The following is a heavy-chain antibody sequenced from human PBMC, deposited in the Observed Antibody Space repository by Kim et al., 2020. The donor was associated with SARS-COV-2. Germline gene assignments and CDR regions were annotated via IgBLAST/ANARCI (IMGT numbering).Heavy chain of an antibody. J-gene: IGHJ6*02. D-gene: IGHD3-3*01. CDR3: AREMGENNYDFWSGYYQYYYYGMDV. Sequence: GGSLRLSCAASGFTFSSYSMNWVRQAPGKGLEWVSSISSSSSYIYYADSVKGRFTISRDNAKNSLYLQMNSLRAEDTAVYYCAREMGENNYDFWSGYYQYYYYGMDVWGQGTTVTVSS. V-gene: IGHV3-21*01. CDR2: ISSSSSYI. CDR1: GFTFSSYS.